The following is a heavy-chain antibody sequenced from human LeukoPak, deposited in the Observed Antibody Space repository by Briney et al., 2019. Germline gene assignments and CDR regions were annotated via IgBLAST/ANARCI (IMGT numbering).Heavy chain of an antibody. V-gene: IGHV1-8*01. CDR3: ARTRAARPSRGRGGWFDP. CDR2: MNPNSGNT. CDR1: GYTFTSYD. J-gene: IGHJ5*02. D-gene: IGHD6-6*01. Sequence: GASVKVSCKASGYTFTSYDINWVRQATGQGLEWMGWMNPNSGNTGYAQKFQGRVTMTRNTSISTAYMELSSLRSEDTAVYYCARTRAARPSRGRGGWFDPWGQGTLVTVSS.